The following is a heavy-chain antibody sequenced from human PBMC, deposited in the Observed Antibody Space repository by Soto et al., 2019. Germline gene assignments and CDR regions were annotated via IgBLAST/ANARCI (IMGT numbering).Heavy chain of an antibody. CDR2: IYPSDSDT. Sequence: GESLKISCKGSGYNFAGYWIAWGRQMVGKGLELMGIIYPSDSDTRYRPSFQGQVTISADKSISSAYLQWSSLRASDTAMYYCARGGVSTRTFDYWGQGTPVTVSS. J-gene: IGHJ4*02. D-gene: IGHD3-3*01. CDR3: ARGGVSTRTFDY. CDR1: GYNFAGYW. V-gene: IGHV5-51*01.